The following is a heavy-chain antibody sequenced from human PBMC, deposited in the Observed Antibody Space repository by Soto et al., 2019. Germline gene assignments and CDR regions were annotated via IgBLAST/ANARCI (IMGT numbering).Heavy chain of an antibody. CDR1: GFTFSSYA. CDR3: AKAPYSSSWYGMVAFDI. D-gene: IGHD6-13*01. Sequence: GGSLRLSCAASGFTFSSYAMSWVRQAPGKGLEWVSAISGSGGSTYYADSVKGRFTISRDNSKNTLYLQMNSLRAEDTAVYYCAKAPYSSSWYGMVAFDIWGQGTMVTVSS. V-gene: IGHV3-23*01. CDR2: ISGSGGST. J-gene: IGHJ3*02.